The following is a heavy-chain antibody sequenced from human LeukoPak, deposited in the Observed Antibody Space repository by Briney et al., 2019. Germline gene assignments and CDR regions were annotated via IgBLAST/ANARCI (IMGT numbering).Heavy chain of an antibody. J-gene: IGHJ6*02. D-gene: IGHD3-9*01. Sequence: SGGSLRLSCAASGFTFSSYGMHWVRQAPGKGLEWVAVIWYDGSNKYYADSVKGRFTISRDNSKNTLYLQMNSLRAEDTAVYYCARDRNDILTGYPYDGMDVWGQGTTVTVSS. CDR1: GFTFSSYG. CDR3: ARDRNDILTGYPYDGMDV. V-gene: IGHV3-33*08. CDR2: IWYDGSNK.